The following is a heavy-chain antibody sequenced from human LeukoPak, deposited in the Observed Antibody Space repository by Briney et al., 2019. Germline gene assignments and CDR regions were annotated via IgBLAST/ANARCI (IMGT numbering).Heavy chain of an antibody. CDR2: ISGSGGST. D-gene: IGHD3-10*01. Sequence: GGSLRLSCAASGFTFSSYAMSWVRQAPGKGLEWVSAISGSGGSTYYADSAKGRFTISRDNSKNTLYLQMNSLRAEDTAVYYCATTVLLWFGETIGDYWGQGTLVTVSS. J-gene: IGHJ4*02. CDR3: ATTVLLWFGETIGDY. V-gene: IGHV3-23*01. CDR1: GFTFSSYA.